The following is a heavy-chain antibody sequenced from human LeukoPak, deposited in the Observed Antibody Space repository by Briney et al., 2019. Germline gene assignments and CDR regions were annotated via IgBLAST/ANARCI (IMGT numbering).Heavy chain of an antibody. CDR1: GGSISSSSYY. D-gene: IGHD4-17*01. CDR3: ARHFLTRGNEVTTPPDY. V-gene: IGHV4-39*01. J-gene: IGHJ4*02. Sequence: SETLSLTCTVSGGSISSSSYYWGWIRQPPGKGLEWIGSIYYSGSTYYNPTLKSRVTISVDTSKNQFSLKLSSVTAADTAVYYCARHFLTRGNEVTTPPDYWGQGTLVTVSS. CDR2: IYYSGST.